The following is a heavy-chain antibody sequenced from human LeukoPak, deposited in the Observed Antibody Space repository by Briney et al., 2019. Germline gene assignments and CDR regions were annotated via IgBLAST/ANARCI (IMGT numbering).Heavy chain of an antibody. CDR2: INHSGST. Sequence: SETLSLTCAVYGGSFSGYYWSWIRQPPGKGLEWIGEINHSGSTNYNPSLKSRVTISVDTSKNQFSLKLSSVTAADTAVYYCARGPRLWFGEGFDPWGQGTLVTVSS. D-gene: IGHD3-10*01. J-gene: IGHJ5*02. CDR3: ARGPRLWFGEGFDP. V-gene: IGHV4-34*01. CDR1: GGSFSGYY.